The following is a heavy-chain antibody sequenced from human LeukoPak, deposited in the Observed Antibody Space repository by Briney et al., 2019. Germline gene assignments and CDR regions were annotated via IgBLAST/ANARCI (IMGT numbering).Heavy chain of an antibody. CDR2: INPNSGGT. CDR3: ARRCDTSSYYTYYFDY. Sequence: ASVKVSCKASGYTFAAYYIHWVRQAPGQGLEWMGWINPNSGGTNYAQKFQGRVTMTRDTSISTAYMELSRLRSDDTAVYFCARRCDTSSYYTYYFDYWGQGTLVTVSS. D-gene: IGHD3-22*01. V-gene: IGHV1-2*02. J-gene: IGHJ4*02. CDR1: GYTFAAYY.